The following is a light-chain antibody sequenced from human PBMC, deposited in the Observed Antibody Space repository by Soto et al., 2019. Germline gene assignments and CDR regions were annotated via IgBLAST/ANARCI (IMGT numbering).Light chain of an antibody. CDR1: QSISSR. J-gene: IGKJ5*01. Sequence: DIQMTQSPSTLSASIGDRVTITCRASQSISSRLAWYQHKPGKAPKLLIYKASTLESGVPSRFSGSGSGTEFTLTISSLQPDDFAAYFCQQYNTYSPTWTFGQGTRLEIK. V-gene: IGKV1-5*03. CDR3: QQYNTYSPTWT. CDR2: KAS.